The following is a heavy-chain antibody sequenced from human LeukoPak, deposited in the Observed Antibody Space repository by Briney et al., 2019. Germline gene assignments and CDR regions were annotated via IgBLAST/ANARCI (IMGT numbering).Heavy chain of an antibody. CDR1: GYTFTGYY. CDR3: ARVNTRGVTSSRGYYYYMDV. V-gene: IGHV1-2*02. CDR2: INPNSGGT. Sequence: ASVKVSCKASGYTFTGYYMHWVRQAPGQGLEWMGWINPNSGGTNYAQKFQGRVTMTRDTSISTAYMELSRLRSDDTAVYYCARVNTRGVTSSRGYYYYMDVWGKGTTVTISS. D-gene: IGHD3-10*01. J-gene: IGHJ6*03.